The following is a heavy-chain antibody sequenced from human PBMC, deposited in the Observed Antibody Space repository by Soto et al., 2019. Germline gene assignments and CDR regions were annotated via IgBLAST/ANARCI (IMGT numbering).Heavy chain of an antibody. CDR3: ARGPGTDYDFWSGYTRAMKRTHYGMDV. V-gene: IGHV4-31*03. Sequence: SETLSLTCTVSGGSISSGGYYWSWIRQHPGKGLEWSGYIYYSGSTYYNPSLKSRVTISVDTTKNQFSLKLSSVTAADTAVYYCARGPGTDYDFWSGYTRAMKRTHYGMDVWGQGTTVTVSS. D-gene: IGHD3-3*01. CDR1: GGSISSGGYY. J-gene: IGHJ6*02. CDR2: IYYSGST.